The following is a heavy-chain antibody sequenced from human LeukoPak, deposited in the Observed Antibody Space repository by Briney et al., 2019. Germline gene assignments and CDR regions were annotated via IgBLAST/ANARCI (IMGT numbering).Heavy chain of an antibody. J-gene: IGHJ6*03. D-gene: IGHD6-13*01. CDR3: AMYSSSWYPTVYYYYYMDV. CDR1: GGSISSYH. Sequence: PSETLSLTCTVSGGSISSYHWSWVRQAPGKGLEWVSVIYSGGSTYYADSVKGRFTISRDNSKNTLYLQMNSLRAEDTAVYYCAMYSSSWYPTVYYYYYMDVWGKGTTVTISS. V-gene: IGHV3-66*01. CDR2: IYSGGST.